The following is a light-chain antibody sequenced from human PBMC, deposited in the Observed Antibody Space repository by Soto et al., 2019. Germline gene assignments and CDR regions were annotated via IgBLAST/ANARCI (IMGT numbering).Light chain of an antibody. V-gene: IGLV2-8*01. CDR1: SSDIGAYIY. CDR2: EVS. Sequence: QSVLTQLPSASGSPGQSVTISCTGTSSDIGAYIYVSWYQQHPGKAPKLMISEVSRRPSGVPERFSGSKSGNTASLTVSGLQADDEAHYYCSSYAGSNNFVFGTGTKV. J-gene: IGLJ1*01. CDR3: SSYAGSNNFV.